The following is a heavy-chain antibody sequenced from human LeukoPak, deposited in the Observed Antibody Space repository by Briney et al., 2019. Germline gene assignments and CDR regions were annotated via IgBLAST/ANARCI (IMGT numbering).Heavy chain of an antibody. V-gene: IGHV4-4*07. J-gene: IGHJ3*02. CDR2: IYSSGST. D-gene: IGHD3-22*01. Sequence: SETLSLTCTVSGGSISSYYWSWIRQPAGKGLEWIGRIYSSGSTNYNPSLKSRVTMSVDTSKIQFSLKLSSVTAADTAVYYCARGSRITMIIVADDAFDIWGQGTMVTVSS. CDR1: GGSISSYY. CDR3: ARGSRITMIIVADDAFDI.